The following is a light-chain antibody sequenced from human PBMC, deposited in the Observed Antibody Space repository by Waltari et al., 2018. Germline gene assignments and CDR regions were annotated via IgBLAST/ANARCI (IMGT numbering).Light chain of an antibody. J-gene: IGKJ3*01. Sequence: DNVLTQPPATLSLSPGERATLSCRASQSASTYLAWYQQKPGQAPRLLIYDVSNRAAGIPARFSGSASETDFTLTISSLEPEDFAVYYCQQRNNWPPVFTFGPGTKVDI. CDR2: DVS. V-gene: IGKV3-11*01. CDR3: QQRNNWPPVFT. CDR1: QSASTY.